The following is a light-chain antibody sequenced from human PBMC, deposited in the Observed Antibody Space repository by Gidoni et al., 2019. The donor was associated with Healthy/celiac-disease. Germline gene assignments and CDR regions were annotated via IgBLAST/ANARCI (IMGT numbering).Light chain of an antibody. Sequence: RVTITCRASQSISSYLNWYQQKPGKAPKLLIYAASSLQSGVPSRFSGSGSGTDFTLTISSLQPEDFATYYCQQSYSTPRYTFGQGTKLEIK. CDR3: QQSYSTPRYT. CDR2: AAS. V-gene: IGKV1-39*01. CDR1: QSISSY. J-gene: IGKJ2*01.